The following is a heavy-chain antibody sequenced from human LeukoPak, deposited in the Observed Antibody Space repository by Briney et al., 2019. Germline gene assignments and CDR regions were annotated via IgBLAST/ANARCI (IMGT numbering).Heavy chain of an antibody. CDR1: GFLLHTFA. J-gene: IGHJ4*02. Sequence: GGSLRLSCAASGFLLHTFAIHWVRQAPGKGLEWVALVSYDGSNKDYADSVKGRFTISRDNSKNTVFLQMNSLRAEDTAVYYCARRRGYSGYDLDYWGQGTLVTVSS. CDR2: VSYDGSNK. D-gene: IGHD5-12*01. CDR3: ARRRGYSGYDLDY. V-gene: IGHV3-30-3*01.